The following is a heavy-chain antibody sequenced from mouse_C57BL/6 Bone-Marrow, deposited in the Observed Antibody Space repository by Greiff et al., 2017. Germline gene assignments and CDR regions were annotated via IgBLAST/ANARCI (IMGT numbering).Heavy chain of an antibody. CDR1: GYTFTSYG. CDR2: LYPRSGNT. D-gene: IGHD2-4*01. J-gene: IGHJ3*01. CDR3: ARDDYDGFAY. Sequence: VQLQQSGAELARPGASVKLSCKASGYTFTSYGISWVKQSTGQGLEWIAALYPRSGNTYYNEKLKGKATLTADKSSSTAYMELRSLTSEDSAVYFCARDDYDGFAYWGQGTLVTVSA. V-gene: IGHV1-81*01.